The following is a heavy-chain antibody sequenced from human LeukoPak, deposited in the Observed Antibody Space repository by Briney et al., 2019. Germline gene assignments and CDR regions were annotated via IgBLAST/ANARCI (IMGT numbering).Heavy chain of an antibody. Sequence: GRSLRLSCAAAGLTFSREWMSWVRQATGKGLEWVADIKQDGSGKCYRDSVKGRFTISRDNDKHSLFLQMSSLRADDTCVYYCATTQRTSGRYGNAFDNWGQGTMVTGSS. CDR2: IKQDGSGK. D-gene: IGHD6-13*01. CDR3: ATTQRTSGRYGNAFDN. J-gene: IGHJ3*02. CDR1: GLTFSREW. V-gene: IGHV3-7*01.